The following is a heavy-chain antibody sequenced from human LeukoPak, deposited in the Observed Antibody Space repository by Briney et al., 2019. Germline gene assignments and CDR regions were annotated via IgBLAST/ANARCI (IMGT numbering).Heavy chain of an antibody. Sequence: PSETLSLTCTVSGGSISSGGFYWSWIRQPPGKGLEWIGYIYHSGSTYYNPSLKSRVTISVDRYKNQFSLKLSSVTAADTDVYYCARATSSSWYGEYFDYWGQGTLVTVSS. CDR1: GGSISSGGFY. D-gene: IGHD6-13*01. V-gene: IGHV4-30-2*01. CDR2: IYHSGST. CDR3: ARATSSSWYGEYFDY. J-gene: IGHJ4*02.